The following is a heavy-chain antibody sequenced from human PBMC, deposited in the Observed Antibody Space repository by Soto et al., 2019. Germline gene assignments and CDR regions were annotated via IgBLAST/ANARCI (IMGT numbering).Heavy chain of an antibody. CDR2: IYYSGST. D-gene: IGHD2-15*01. CDR3: ARDRGYCSGGSCYSLENYGMDV. Sequence: SETLSLTCTVSGGSISSYYWSWIRQPPGKGLEWIGYIYYSGSTNYNPSLKSRVTISVDTSKNQFPLKLSSVTAADTAVYYCARDRGYCSGGSCYSLENYGMDVWGQGTTVTVSS. V-gene: IGHV4-59*01. CDR1: GGSISSYY. J-gene: IGHJ6*02.